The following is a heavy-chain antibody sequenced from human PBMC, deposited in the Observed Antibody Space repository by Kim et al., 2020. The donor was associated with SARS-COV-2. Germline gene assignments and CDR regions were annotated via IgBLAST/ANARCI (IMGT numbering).Heavy chain of an antibody. CDR2: IRSKAYGGTT. CDR3: TRSRPDNTYYDFWSGYYRDYYYYYYMDV. CDR1: GFTFGDYA. Sequence: GGSLRLSCTASGFTFGDYAMSWVRLAPGKGLEWVGFIRSKAYGGTTEYAASVKGRFTISRDDSKSIAYLQMNSLKTEDTAVYYCTRSRPDNTYYDFWSGYYRDYYYYYYMDVWGKGTTVTVSS. V-gene: IGHV3-49*04. D-gene: IGHD3-3*01. J-gene: IGHJ6*03.